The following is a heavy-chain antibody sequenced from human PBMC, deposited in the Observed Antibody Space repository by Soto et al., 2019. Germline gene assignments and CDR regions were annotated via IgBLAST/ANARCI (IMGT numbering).Heavy chain of an antibody. J-gene: IGHJ4*02. Sequence: SVKVSCKASGFTFTSSAVQWVRQARGQRLEWIGWIVVDTGNTNYAQKFQERVTIIRDMSTSTAYMELSSLRPEDTAVYYCAGGGGINYIPFDYWGQGTLITVSS. D-gene: IGHD2-15*01. CDR1: GFTFTSSA. CDR2: IVVDTGNT. V-gene: IGHV1-58*01. CDR3: AGGGGINYIPFDY.